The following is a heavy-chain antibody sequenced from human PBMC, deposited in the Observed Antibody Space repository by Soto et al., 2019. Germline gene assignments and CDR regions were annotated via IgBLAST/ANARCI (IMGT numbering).Heavy chain of an antibody. V-gene: IGHV3-33*01. D-gene: IGHD3-16*01. CDR2: ISSDGTSK. CDR1: GFTFNSYG. CDR3: ARTHFEGGGDY. J-gene: IGHJ4*02. Sequence: QVHLVESGGGVVQPGRSLRLSCAASGFTFNSYGMHWVRRAPGKGLEWVAAISSDGTSKYYAGAVKGRFTISRDNSRNTMYLQLNSLSAEDTAVYYCARTHFEGGGDYWGQGTLVTVSS.